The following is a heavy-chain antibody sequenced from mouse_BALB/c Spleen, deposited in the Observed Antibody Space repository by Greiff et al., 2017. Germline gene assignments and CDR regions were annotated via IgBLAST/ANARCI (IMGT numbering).Heavy chain of an antibody. V-gene: IGHV5-6*01. CDR3: ARQVRGAMDY. CDR2: ISSGGSYT. J-gene: IGHJ4*01. Sequence: EVKLVESGGDLVKPGGSLKLSCAASGFTFSSYGMSWVRQTPDKRLEWVATISSGGSYTYYPDSVKGRFTISRDNAKNTLYLQMSSLKSEDTAMYYCARQVRGAMDYWGQGTSVTVSS. CDR1: GFTFSSYG. D-gene: IGHD2-14*01.